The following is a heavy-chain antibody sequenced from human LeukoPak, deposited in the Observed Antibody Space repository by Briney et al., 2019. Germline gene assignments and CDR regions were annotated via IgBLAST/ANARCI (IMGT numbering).Heavy chain of an antibody. J-gene: IGHJ4*02. D-gene: IGHD3-22*01. V-gene: IGHV1-18*01. CDR1: GYTFTNYG. Sequence: ASVKVSCKPSGYTFTNYGFTWVRQAAGQGLEWMGWISAYNGNTNYARKVQDRITMTTDTSTSTAYMELRSLGSDDTAVYRCARGLYYDTNGYPALQYWGQGTLVTVSS. CDR3: ARGLYYDTNGYPALQY. CDR2: ISAYNGNT.